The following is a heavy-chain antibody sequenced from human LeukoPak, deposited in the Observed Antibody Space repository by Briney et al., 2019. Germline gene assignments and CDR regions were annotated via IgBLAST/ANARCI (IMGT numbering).Heavy chain of an antibody. J-gene: IGHJ4*02. CDR3: AKDRGYSGYGALDY. V-gene: IGHV3-30*18. Sequence: GRSLRLSCAASGFTFSNYGMHWVPKPPAKGLEWVLIFSYDGSNQYYVDSVKGRFTISRDNSKNTLYLQMNSLRAEDTAVYYCAKDRGYSGYGALDYWGQGTLVTVSS. CDR2: FSYDGSNQ. CDR1: GFTFSNYG. D-gene: IGHD5-12*01.